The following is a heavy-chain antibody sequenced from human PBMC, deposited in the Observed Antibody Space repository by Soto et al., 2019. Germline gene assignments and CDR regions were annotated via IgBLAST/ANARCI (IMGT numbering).Heavy chain of an antibody. V-gene: IGHV5-51*01. CDR3: ARHKFTKADYYEGRDV. Sequence: VESLKISCKGSGYSFTSYWIGWVRQMPGKGLEWMGIIYPGDSDTRYSPSFQGQVTISADKSISTAYLQWSSLKASDTAMYYCARHKFTKADYYEGRDVWGQGTTVTVSS. CDR1: GYSFTSYW. CDR2: IYPGDSDT. J-gene: IGHJ6*02. D-gene: IGHD6-25*01.